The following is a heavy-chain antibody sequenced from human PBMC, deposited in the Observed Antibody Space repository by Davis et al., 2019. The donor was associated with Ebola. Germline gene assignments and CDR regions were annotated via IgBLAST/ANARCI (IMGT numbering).Heavy chain of an antibody. J-gene: IGHJ4*02. CDR1: GFTFSNYA. CDR3: TTAPGFLDLY. Sequence: GESLKISCAVSGFTFSNYAIHWVRQAPDKGLEWVAVISYDGSNKFYADSVKGRFTISRDNSKNTLYLQMNSLRAEDTAVYYCTTAPGFLDLYWGQGTLVTVPS. D-gene: IGHD3/OR15-3a*01. V-gene: IGHV3-30-3*01. CDR2: ISYDGSNK.